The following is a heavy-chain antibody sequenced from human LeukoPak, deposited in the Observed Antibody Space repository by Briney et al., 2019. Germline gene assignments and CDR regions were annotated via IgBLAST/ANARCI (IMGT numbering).Heavy chain of an antibody. CDR3: AREMGRSGSYSPGPYYYYMDV. CDR1: GFTVSSNY. CDR2: IYSGGST. J-gene: IGHJ6*03. V-gene: IGHV3-53*01. Sequence: PGGSLRLSCAASGFTVSSNYMTWVRQAPGKGLEWVSVIYSGGSTYYADSVKGRFTISRDNSKNTLYLQMNSLRAEDTAVYYCAREMGRSGSYSPGPYYYYMDVWGKGTTVTISS. D-gene: IGHD1-26*01.